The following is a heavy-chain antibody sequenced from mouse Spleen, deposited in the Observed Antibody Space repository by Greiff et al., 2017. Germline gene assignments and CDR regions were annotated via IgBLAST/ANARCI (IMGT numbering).Heavy chain of an antibody. Sequence: EVKLMESEGGLVQPGSSMKLSCTASGFTFSDYYMAWVRQVPEKGLEWVANINDDGSSTYYLDSLKSRFIISRDNAKNILYLQMSSLKSEDTATYYCARARYGDYEGAMDYWGQGTSVTVSS. CDR1: GFTFSDYY. CDR3: ARARYGDYEGAMDY. J-gene: IGHJ4*01. D-gene: IGHD2-13*01. CDR2: INDDGSST. V-gene: IGHV5-16*01.